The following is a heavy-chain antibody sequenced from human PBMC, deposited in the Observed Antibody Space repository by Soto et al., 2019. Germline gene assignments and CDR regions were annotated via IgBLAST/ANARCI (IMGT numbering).Heavy chain of an antibody. CDR1: GGTFGGYA. Sequence: GASVKASCKASGGTFGGYATGWGRQAPGQGLEWMGGIIPIFGTANYAQKFQGRVTITADKSTSTAYMELSSLRSEDTAVYYCARVGSSSSADYYYYYGMDVWGQGTTVTVSS. CDR3: ARVGSSSSADYYYYYGMDV. CDR2: IIPIFGTA. D-gene: IGHD6-6*01. V-gene: IGHV1-69*06. J-gene: IGHJ6*02.